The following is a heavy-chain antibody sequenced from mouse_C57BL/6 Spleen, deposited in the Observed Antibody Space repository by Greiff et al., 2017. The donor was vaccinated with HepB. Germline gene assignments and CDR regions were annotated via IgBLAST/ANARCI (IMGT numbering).Heavy chain of an antibody. CDR1: GFTFNTYA. V-gene: IGHV10-3*01. Sequence: EVQRVESGGGLVQPKGSLKLSCAASGFTFNTYAMHWVRQAPGKGLEWVARIRSKSSNYATYYADSVKDRFTISRDDSQSMLYLQMNNLKTEDTAMYYCVRDFNYYGSTQFAYWGQGTLVTVSA. CDR2: IRSKSSNYAT. J-gene: IGHJ3*01. D-gene: IGHD1-1*01. CDR3: VRDFNYYGSTQFAY.